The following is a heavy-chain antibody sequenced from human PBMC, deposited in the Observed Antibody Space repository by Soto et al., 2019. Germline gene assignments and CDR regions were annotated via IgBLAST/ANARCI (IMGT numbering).Heavy chain of an antibody. V-gene: IGHV4-39*02. CDR2: IYYSGST. CDR3: ARDRGGALEMATIYYFDY. J-gene: IGHJ4*02. D-gene: IGHD5-12*01. CDR1: GGSISSSSYY. Sequence: KPSETLSLTCTVSGGSISSSSYYWGWIRQPPGKGLEWIGSIYYSGSTYYNPSLKSRVTISVDTSKNQFSLKLSSVTAADTAVYYCARDRGGALEMATIYYFDYWGQGTLVTVSS.